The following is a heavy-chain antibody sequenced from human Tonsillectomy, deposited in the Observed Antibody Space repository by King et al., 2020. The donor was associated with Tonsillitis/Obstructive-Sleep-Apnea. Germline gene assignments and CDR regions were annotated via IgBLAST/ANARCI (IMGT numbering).Heavy chain of an antibody. Sequence: FQLVQSGAEVKKPGSAVKVSCTASGAIFTSYAISWVRQAPGQGLEWMGRIIPILGRAYYAQKFQGRMTITADRSTSTAYMDLSSLRSEDTAVYYCARDGGRAGGYYSYYDMDVWGKGTTVTVSS. J-gene: IGHJ6*03. CDR3: ARDGGRAGGYYSYYDMDV. V-gene: IGHV1-69*04. D-gene: IGHD1-14*01. CDR1: GAIFTSYA. CDR2: IIPILGRA.